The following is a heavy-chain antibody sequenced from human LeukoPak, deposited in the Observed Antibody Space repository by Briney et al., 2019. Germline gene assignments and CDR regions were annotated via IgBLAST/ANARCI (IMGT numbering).Heavy chain of an antibody. J-gene: IGHJ4*02. D-gene: IGHD1-26*01. V-gene: IGHV3-74*01. CDR2: INTDGSST. Sequence: PGGSLRLSCAASGSTFSSYWVHWVRQGPGKGLVWVSRINTDGSSTSYADSVKGRFTISRDNAKNTLYLQMNSLTAEDTAVYYCARAGSYRFDYGGQGTLVTVSS. CDR1: GSTFSSYW. CDR3: ARAGSYRFDY.